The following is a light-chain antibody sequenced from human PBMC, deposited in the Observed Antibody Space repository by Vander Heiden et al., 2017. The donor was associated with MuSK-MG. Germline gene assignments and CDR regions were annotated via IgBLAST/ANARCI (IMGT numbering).Light chain of an antibody. CDR2: GAS. CDR3: QQDNNWPTT. J-gene: IGKJ4*01. Sequence: EIVMTQSPATLSVSPGERATLSCRASQSVSSNLAWYQQKPGQAPRLLIYGASTRATGIPARFSGSGSGTEFTLTISSLQSEDFAVYYCQQDNNWPTTFGGGTKVXIK. V-gene: IGKV3-15*01. CDR1: QSVSSN.